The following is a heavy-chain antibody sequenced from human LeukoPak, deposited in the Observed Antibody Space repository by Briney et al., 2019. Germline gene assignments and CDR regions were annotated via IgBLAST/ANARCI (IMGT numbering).Heavy chain of an antibody. CDR1: GYTFTSYA. D-gene: IGHD3-10*01. J-gene: IGHJ3*02. Sequence: ASVKVSCKASGYTFTSYAMHWVRQAPGQRLEWMGWINAGNGNTKYSQKFQGRVTITRDTSASTAYMELSSLRSEDTAVYYCARDSLVSGKAFDIWGQGTMVTVSS. CDR2: INAGNGNT. V-gene: IGHV1-3*01. CDR3: ARDSLVSGKAFDI.